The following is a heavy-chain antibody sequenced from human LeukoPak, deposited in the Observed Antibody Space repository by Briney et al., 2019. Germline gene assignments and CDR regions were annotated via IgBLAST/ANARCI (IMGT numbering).Heavy chain of an antibody. J-gene: IGHJ6*03. V-gene: IGHV4-34*01. Sequence: SETLSLTCAVYGGSFSGYYWSWIRQPPGKGLEWIGCIYYSGSTYYKPSLMSRVTISVDTSKTQFFLKLSSVTAADTAVYYCASVRRGFGESSKYYSYYYMHVWGNGTTVTIAS. D-gene: IGHD3-10*01. CDR1: GGSFSGYY. CDR2: IYYSGST. CDR3: ASVRRGFGESSKYYSYYYMHV.